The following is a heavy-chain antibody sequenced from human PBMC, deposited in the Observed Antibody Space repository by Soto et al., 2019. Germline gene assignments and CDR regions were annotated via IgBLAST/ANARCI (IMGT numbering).Heavy chain of an antibody. V-gene: IGHV1-8*01. CDR1: RYTFTSYD. CDR3: EVTTGY. Sequence: ASVKVSCKASRYTFTSYDINWVRQAPGQGLEYMGWVSPENRNAGYAPQFRGRVSMTADTSINTVYLELTTLTYEDTAVYYCEVTTGYWGQGSMVTVSS. D-gene: IGHD4-17*01. CDR2: VSPENRNA. J-gene: IGHJ4*02.